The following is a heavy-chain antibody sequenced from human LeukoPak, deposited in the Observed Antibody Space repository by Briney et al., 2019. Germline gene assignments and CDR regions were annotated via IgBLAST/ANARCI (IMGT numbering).Heavy chain of an antibody. CDR2: INPNSGGT. Sequence: EASVKVSCKASGYTFSDYYVHWVRQAPGQGPEWMGWINPNSGGTNYAQKFQGRVTMTRDTSINTAYVEVGRLRSDDTAVYYCARDPSSRGDFDHWGQGTLVTVSS. J-gene: IGHJ4*02. V-gene: IGHV1-2*02. D-gene: IGHD5-24*01. CDR3: ARDPSSRGDFDH. CDR1: GYTFSDYY.